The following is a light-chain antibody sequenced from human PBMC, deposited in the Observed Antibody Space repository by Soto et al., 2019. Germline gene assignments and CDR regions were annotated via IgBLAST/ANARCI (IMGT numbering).Light chain of an antibody. J-gene: IGLJ2*01. CDR2: EVN. Sequence: QSALTQPPSVSGSPGQSVTITCTGTSSDVGTYNRVSWYQQPPGTAPKLSIYEVNNRPSGVPDRFSGSKSGNTASLTISGLQAEDEADYHCSLYTTSSSRVVFCGGTKLTVL. CDR1: SSDVGTYNR. V-gene: IGLV2-18*01. CDR3: SLYTTSSSRVV.